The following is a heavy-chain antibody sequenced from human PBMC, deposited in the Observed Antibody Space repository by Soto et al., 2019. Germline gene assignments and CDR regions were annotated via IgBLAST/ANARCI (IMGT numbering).Heavy chain of an antibody. J-gene: IGHJ6*03. Sequence: QVQLVQSGAEVKKPGASVKVSCKASGYTFFDYGVSWVRQAPGQGLEWMAWISVKNGDTNYAQKCQGRVTMTTDTATNTAHMEVRSLRSDDTAVYYCARGVPERDYYSYDMDVWGTGTTVTVSS. CDR1: GYTFFDYG. CDR2: ISVKNGDT. CDR3: ARGVPERDYYSYDMDV. V-gene: IGHV1-18*01.